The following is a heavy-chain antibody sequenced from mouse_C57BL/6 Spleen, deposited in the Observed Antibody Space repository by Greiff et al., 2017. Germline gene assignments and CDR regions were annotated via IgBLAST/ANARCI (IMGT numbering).Heavy chain of an antibody. CDR3: ARQYYGYDVDYFDY. CDR1: GFTFSSYT. J-gene: IGHJ2*01. CDR2: ISGGGGNT. Sequence: EVKLVESGGGLVKPGGSLKLSCAASGFTFSSYTMSWVRQTPEKRLEWVATISGGGGNTYYPDSVKGRFTISRDNAKNTLYLQMSSLRSEDTALYYCARQYYGYDVDYFDYWGQGTTLTVSS. D-gene: IGHD2-2*01. V-gene: IGHV5-9*01.